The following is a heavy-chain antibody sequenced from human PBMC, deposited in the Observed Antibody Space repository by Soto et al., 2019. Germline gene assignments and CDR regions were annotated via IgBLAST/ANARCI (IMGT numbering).Heavy chain of an antibody. CDR3: AKDRADYVWGSYRYY. J-gene: IGHJ4*02. Sequence: GGSLRLSCAASGFTFSSYAMSWVRQAPGKGLEWVSAISGSGGSTYYADSVKGRFTISRDNSKNTLYLQMNSLRAEDTAVYYCAKDRADYVWGSYRYYWGQGTLVTVSS. V-gene: IGHV3-23*01. D-gene: IGHD3-16*02. CDR2: ISGSGGST. CDR1: GFTFSSYA.